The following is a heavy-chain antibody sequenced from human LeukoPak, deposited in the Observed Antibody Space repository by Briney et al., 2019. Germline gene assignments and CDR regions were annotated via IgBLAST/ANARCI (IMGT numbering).Heavy chain of an antibody. V-gene: IGHV3-23*01. J-gene: IGHJ3*02. Sequence: GGSLRLSCAASGFTFSSYAMSWVRQAPGKGLEWVSAISGSGGSTYYADSVKGRFTISRDNSKNTLYLQMNSLRAEDTAVYYCAKDLDRVLRFLEHFNAFDIWGQGTMVTVSS. CDR2: ISGSGGST. D-gene: IGHD3-3*01. CDR3: AKDLDRVLRFLEHFNAFDI. CDR1: GFTFSSYA.